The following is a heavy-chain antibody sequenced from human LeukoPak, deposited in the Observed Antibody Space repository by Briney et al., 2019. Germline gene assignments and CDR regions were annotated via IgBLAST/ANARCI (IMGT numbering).Heavy chain of an antibody. D-gene: IGHD3-10*01. CDR2: IESDGTST. CDR1: GFTFTTSW. Sequence: GGSLRLSCAASGFTFTTSWMHWFRQAPGKGLVWVSRIESDGTSTTYADSVKGRFTISRDNAKNTLYLQMNSLRAEDTAVYYCAKFGLAGSGRYHDAFDMWGQGTMVTVSS. J-gene: IGHJ3*02. V-gene: IGHV3-74*01. CDR3: AKFGLAGSGRYHDAFDM.